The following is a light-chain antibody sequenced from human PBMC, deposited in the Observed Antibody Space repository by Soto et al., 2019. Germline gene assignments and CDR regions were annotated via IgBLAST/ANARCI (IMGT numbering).Light chain of an antibody. CDR2: DAS. CDR1: QSISTW. Sequence: DIQMTQSPSTLSASAGDRVTITCRASQSISTWLAWYQQKPGKAPKFLIYDASSLESGVPSRFSGSGSGTEFTLTISSLQPDDFATYYCQQYNSYPLTFGGGTKVDIK. CDR3: QQYNSYPLT. J-gene: IGKJ4*01. V-gene: IGKV1-5*01.